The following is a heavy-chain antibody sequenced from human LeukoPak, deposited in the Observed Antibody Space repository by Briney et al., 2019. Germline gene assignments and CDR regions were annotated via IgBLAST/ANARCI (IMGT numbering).Heavy chain of an antibody. CDR3: VKAYTTSGTYSEP. CDR2: ISHDGSTK. Sequence: PGRSLRLSCAASGFTFSGYTMHWVRQAPGKGLEWVAVISHDGSTKYYADSAKGRFTISRDNSKNTAYLQMNSLRAEDTALYYCVKAYTTSGTYSEPWGQGTLVTVSS. V-gene: IGHV3-30-3*01. D-gene: IGHD1-26*01. CDR1: GFTFSGYT. J-gene: IGHJ4*02.